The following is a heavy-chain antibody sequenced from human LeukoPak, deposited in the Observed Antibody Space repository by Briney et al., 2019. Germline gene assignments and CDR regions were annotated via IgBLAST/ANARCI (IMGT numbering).Heavy chain of an antibody. D-gene: IGHD2-2*01. Sequence: PSETLSLTCTVSGGSISSSSYYWGWIRQPPGRGLEWIGYIYYSGSTNYNPSLKSRVTISVDTSKNQFSLKLSSVTAADTAVYYCARAGRRGPAAMGAHPHFDYWGQGTLVTVSS. J-gene: IGHJ4*02. CDR1: GGSISSSSYY. CDR2: IYYSGST. CDR3: ARAGRRGPAAMGAHPHFDY. V-gene: IGHV4-61*05.